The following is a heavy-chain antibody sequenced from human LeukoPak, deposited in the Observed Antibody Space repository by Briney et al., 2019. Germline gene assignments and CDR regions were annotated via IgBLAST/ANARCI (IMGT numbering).Heavy chain of an antibody. CDR2: INPNSGGT. CDR1: GGTFSSYA. V-gene: IGHV1-2*02. CDR3: ARDLAPIQLRGMDV. J-gene: IGHJ6*02. D-gene: IGHD5-18*01. Sequence: ASVKVSCKASGGTFSSYAISWVRQAPGQGLEWMGWINPNSGGTNYAQKFQGRVTMTRDTSISTAYMELSRLRSDDTAVYYCARDLAPIQLRGMDVWGQGTTVTVSS.